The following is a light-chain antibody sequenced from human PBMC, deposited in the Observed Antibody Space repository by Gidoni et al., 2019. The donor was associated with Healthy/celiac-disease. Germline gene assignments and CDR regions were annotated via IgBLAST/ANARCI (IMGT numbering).Light chain of an antibody. V-gene: IGKV1-39*01. CDR3: QQSYSITLT. CDR2: AAS. J-gene: IGKJ4*01. Sequence: DIQMTQSPSSLSASVGDRVPITCRASQSISSYLNWYQQKPGKAPKLLIYAASSLQSGVPSRFSGSGSGTDFTLTISSLQTEEFATYYCQQSYSITLTFGGGTKVEIK. CDR1: QSISSY.